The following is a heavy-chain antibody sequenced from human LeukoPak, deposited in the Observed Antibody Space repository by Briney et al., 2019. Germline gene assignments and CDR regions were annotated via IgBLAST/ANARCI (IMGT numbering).Heavy chain of an antibody. CDR3: ARGDLLFGELLYFDY. CDR1: GYTFTSYD. D-gene: IGHD3-10*02. V-gene: IGHV1-8*01. J-gene: IGHJ4*02. CDR2: MNPNSGNP. Sequence: GASVKVSCTASGYTFTSYDINWVRQATGQGLEWMGWMNPNSGNPGYAQKFQGRVTMTRNTSISTAYMELSSLRSEETAVYFCARGDLLFGELLYFDYWGQGTLVTVSS.